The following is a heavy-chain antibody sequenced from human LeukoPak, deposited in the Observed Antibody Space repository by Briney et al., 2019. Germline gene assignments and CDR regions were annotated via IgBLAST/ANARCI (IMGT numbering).Heavy chain of an antibody. CDR2: INPNSGNT. CDR1: RYSFPRYD. J-gene: IGHJ4*02. CDR3: AREGAPSNNYYYYFVD. Sequence: GASVKVSCMASRYSFPRYDINWVRQATCQGLEWMGWINPNSGNTGYAHKVQGRVTITRDTSASTVYMEMSSLRSEDMAVYHCAREGAPSNNYYYYFVDWGEETLVIVSS. V-gene: IGHV1-8*01. D-gene: IGHD4-11*01.